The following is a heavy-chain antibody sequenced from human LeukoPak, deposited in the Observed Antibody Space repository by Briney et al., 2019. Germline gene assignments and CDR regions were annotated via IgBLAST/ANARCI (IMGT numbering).Heavy chain of an antibody. D-gene: IGHD3-3*01. CDR3: ARDGGNFWSGYYFDY. J-gene: IGHJ4*02. CDR2: ISGSGGST. V-gene: IGHV3-23*01. Sequence: PGVSLRLSCAASGFTFSSYAMSWVRQAPGKGLEWVSAISGSGGSTYYADSVKGRFTISRDNSKNTLYLQMNSLRAEDTAVYYCARDGGNFWSGYYFDYWGQGTLVTVSS. CDR1: GFTFSSYA.